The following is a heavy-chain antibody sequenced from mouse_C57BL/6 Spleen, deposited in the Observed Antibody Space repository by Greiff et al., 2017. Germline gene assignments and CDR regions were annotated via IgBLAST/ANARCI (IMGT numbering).Heavy chain of an antibody. V-gene: IGHV5-6*01. CDR2: ISSGGSYT. Sequence: EVQVVESGGDLVKPGGSLKLSCAASGFTFSSYGMSWVRQTPDKRLEWVATISSGGSYTYYPDSVKGRFTISRDNAKNTLYLQMSSLKAEDTAMYYCAGHSRDFDYWGQGTTRTGSS. CDR3: AGHSRDFDY. J-gene: IGHJ2*01. CDR1: GFTFSSYG.